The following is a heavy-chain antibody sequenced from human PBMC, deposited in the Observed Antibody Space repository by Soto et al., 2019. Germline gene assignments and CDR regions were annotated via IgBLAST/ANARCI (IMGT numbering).Heavy chain of an antibody. CDR2: ISSSSSTI. Sequence: GGSLRLSCAASGFTFSSYSMNWVRQAPGKGLEWVSYISSSSSTIYYADSVKGRFTISRDNAKNSLYLQMNSLRDEYTAVYYCARDYYDFWSGYPYYYYYGMDVWGQGTTVTVSS. J-gene: IGHJ6*02. V-gene: IGHV3-48*02. CDR1: GFTFSSYS. CDR3: ARDYYDFWSGYPYYYYYGMDV. D-gene: IGHD3-3*01.